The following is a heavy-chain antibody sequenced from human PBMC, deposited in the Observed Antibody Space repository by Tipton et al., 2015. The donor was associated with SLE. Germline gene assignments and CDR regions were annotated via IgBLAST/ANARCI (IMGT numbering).Heavy chain of an antibody. J-gene: IGHJ5*02. CDR1: GYTFTSYA. Sequence: QLVQSGSELKKPGASVKVSCKASGYTFTSYAMNWVRQAPGQGLEWMGGIIPIFGTANYAQKFQGRVTISTDDSTSTAYMELSSLRSEDTAVYYCARGPGDQWFDPWGQGTLVTVSS. CDR2: IIPIFGTA. D-gene: IGHD7-27*01. CDR3: ARGPGDQWFDP. V-gene: IGHV1-69*05.